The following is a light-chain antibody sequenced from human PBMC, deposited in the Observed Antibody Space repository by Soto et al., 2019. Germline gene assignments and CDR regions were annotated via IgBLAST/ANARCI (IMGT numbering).Light chain of an antibody. V-gene: IGLV1-51*01. CDR1: SSNIENNY. CDR2: DTN. Sequence: QSVLTQPPSVSAAPGQRITISCSGSSSNIENNYVSWYQQLPVTAPKLLIYDTNKRPSGIPDRFSGSKSGTSATLGITGLRAGDEADYYCGTWDSSLSAVVFGGGTKLTVL. CDR3: GTWDSSLSAVV. J-gene: IGLJ2*01.